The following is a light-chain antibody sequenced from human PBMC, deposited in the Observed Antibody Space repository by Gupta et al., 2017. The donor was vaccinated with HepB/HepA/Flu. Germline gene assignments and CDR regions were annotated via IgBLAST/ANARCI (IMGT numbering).Light chain of an antibody. CDR1: QSISSY. CDR2: AAS. Sequence: ASVGDRVTITCRASQSISSYLNWYQQKPGKAPKLLIYAASSLQSGVPSRFSGSGSGTDFNLTISSLQPEDFATYYCQQSYSTPGTFGQGTRVEIK. V-gene: IGKV1-39*01. J-gene: IGKJ5*01. CDR3: QQSYSTPGT.